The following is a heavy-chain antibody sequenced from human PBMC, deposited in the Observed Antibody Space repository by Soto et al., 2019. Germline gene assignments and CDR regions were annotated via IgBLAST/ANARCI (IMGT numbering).Heavy chain of an antibody. D-gene: IGHD3-3*01. CDR3: ASEAVTTFGVVIYYYGMDV. CDR2: IYYSGST. J-gene: IGHJ6*02. CDR1: GGSISSSSYY. Sequence: PSETLSLTCTVSGGSISSSSYYWGWIRQPPGKGLEWIGSIYYSGSTYYNPSLKSRVTISVDTSKNQFSLKLSSVTAADTAVYYCASEAVTTFGVVIYYYGMDVWGQGTTVTVSS. V-gene: IGHV4-39*01.